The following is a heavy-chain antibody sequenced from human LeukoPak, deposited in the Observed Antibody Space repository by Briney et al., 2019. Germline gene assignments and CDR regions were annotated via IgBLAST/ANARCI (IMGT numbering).Heavy chain of an antibody. CDR1: GFTFSNSA. Sequence: GGSLRLSCAASGFTFSNSAMSWVRQAPGKGLEWVSTFGRSGSDTYYSDSVKGRFTIFRDNSKNTLYLQMNSLRDEDTAVYYCAKGSLGSWYYFDYWGQGTLVTVSS. V-gene: IGHV3-23*01. CDR3: AKGSLGSWYYFDY. D-gene: IGHD6-13*01. J-gene: IGHJ4*02. CDR2: FGRSGSDT.